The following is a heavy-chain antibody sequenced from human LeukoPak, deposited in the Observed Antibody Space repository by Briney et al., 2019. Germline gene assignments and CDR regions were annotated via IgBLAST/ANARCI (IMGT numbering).Heavy chain of an antibody. CDR2: ISSSGSTI. V-gene: IGHV3-11*04. Sequence: GGSLRLSCAASGFTFSDYYMSWIRQAPGKGLEWVSYISSSGSTIYYADSVKGRFTISRDNAKNSLYLQMNSLRAEDTAVYYCARDKYCSSTSCYRKHYFDYWGQGTLVTVSS. CDR1: GFTFSDYY. D-gene: IGHD2-2*01. J-gene: IGHJ4*02. CDR3: ARDKYCSSTSCYRKHYFDY.